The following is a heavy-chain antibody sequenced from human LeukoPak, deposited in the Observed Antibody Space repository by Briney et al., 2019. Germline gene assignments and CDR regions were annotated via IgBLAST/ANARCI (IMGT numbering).Heavy chain of an antibody. J-gene: IGHJ4*02. CDR3: ARVGRYFDWLLFDY. D-gene: IGHD3-9*01. Sequence: PSETLSLTCTVSGGSISSYYWSWIRQPPGKGLEWIGYIYYSGSTNYNPSLKSRVTISVDTSKNQFSLKLSSVTAADTAVYYCARVGRYFDWLLFDYWGQGTLVTVSS. V-gene: IGHV4-59*01. CDR2: IYYSGST. CDR1: GGSISSYY.